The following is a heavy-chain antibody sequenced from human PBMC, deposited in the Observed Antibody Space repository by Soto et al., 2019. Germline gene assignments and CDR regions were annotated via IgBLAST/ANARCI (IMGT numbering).Heavy chain of an antibody. V-gene: IGHV5-10-1*01. Sequence: GESLKISCKGSGYSFTSYWISWVRQMLGKGLEWMGRIDPSDSYTNYSPSFHGHVTILADTSMSTAYLQWSSLKASDTAMYYCARRWGKGEAFDIWGQGAMVTVSS. D-gene: IGHD3-16*01. CDR2: IDPSDSYT. CDR3: ARRWGKGEAFDI. CDR1: GYSFTSYW. J-gene: IGHJ3*02.